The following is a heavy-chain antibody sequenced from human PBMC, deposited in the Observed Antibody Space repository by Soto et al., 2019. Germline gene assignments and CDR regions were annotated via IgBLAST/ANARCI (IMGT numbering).Heavy chain of an antibody. CDR2: ISDDGNTK. CDR3: ASSYFYDSGGYYPFDY. D-gene: IGHD3-22*01. CDR1: GFSFSTYA. J-gene: IGHJ4*02. Sequence: QVQLVESGGGVVQPGTSLRLSCAASGFSFSTYAMYWVRQAPGRGLECVAVISDDGNTKYYADSVKGRFTISRDNSRNTLYLQIYSLRIEDAAVYYCASSYFYDSGGYYPFDYWGQGTLVTVSS. V-gene: IGHV3-30-3*01.